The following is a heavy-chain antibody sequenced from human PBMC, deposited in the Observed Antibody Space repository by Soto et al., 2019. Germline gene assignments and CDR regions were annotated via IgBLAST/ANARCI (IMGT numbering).Heavy chain of an antibody. D-gene: IGHD3-9*01. J-gene: IGHJ6*02. CDR3: ARETVYYDILTGYYYYYGMDV. CDR1: GGSVSSGNYY. Sequence: PSETLSLTCTVSGGSVSSGNYYWSWIRQPPGKGLEWIGYIYYSGSTNYNPSLKSRVTISVDTSKNQFSLKLSSVTAADTAVYYCARETVYYDILTGYYYYYGMDVWGQGTMVTVSS. CDR2: IYYSGST. V-gene: IGHV4-61*01.